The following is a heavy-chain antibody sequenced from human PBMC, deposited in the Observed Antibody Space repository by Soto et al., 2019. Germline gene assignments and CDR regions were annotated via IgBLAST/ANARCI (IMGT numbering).Heavy chain of an antibody. Sequence: QVQLVESGGGEVQPGRSLTISCAASGFTFSTYGMHWVRQTPGKGLEWVAVISYDGTNKFYSDSVKGRFTTSRDNFKNPLTLQMNSRRADDTAVYSCAKDLQSYGDYDYYCYGMDVWGLGTRVTVSS. V-gene: IGHV3-30*18. J-gene: IGHJ6*02. CDR2: ISYDGTNK. CDR1: GFTFSTYG. CDR3: AKDLQSYGDYDYYCYGMDV. D-gene: IGHD4-17*01.